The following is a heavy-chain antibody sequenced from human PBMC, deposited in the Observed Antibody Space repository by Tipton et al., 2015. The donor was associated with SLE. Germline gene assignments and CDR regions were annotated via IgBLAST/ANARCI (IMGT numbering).Heavy chain of an antibody. D-gene: IGHD3-3*01. V-gene: IGHV4-34*01. CDR3: ARGVAIYWITYYEYYMDV. CDR2: INHSGRI. CDR1: GESLSGHY. J-gene: IGHJ6*03. Sequence: TLSLTCTVYGESLSGHYWVWIRQPPGKGLEWIGDINHSGRIDYNPSLMSRVTISEATSKNQFSLTLTTVTAADTGVYYCARGVAIYWITYYEYYMDVWGKGTTVTVSS.